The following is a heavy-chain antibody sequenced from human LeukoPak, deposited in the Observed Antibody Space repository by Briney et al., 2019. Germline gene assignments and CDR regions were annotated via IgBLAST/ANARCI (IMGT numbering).Heavy chain of an antibody. V-gene: IGHV3-7*01. CDR1: GFTFSSYW. Sequence: GGSLRLSCAASGFTFSSYWMSWVRQAPGKGLEWVANIKQVGSEKYYVDSVKGRFTVSRDNAKNSLYLQMNSLRAEDTAVYYCARLRYFDWLWVYWGQGTLVTVSS. J-gene: IGHJ4*02. CDR2: IKQVGSEK. D-gene: IGHD3-9*01. CDR3: ARLRYFDWLWVY.